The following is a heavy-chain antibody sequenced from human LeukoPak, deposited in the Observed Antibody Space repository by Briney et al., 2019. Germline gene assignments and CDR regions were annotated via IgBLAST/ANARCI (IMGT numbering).Heavy chain of an antibody. CDR2: ISAYNGNT. V-gene: IGHV1-18*01. CDR1: LYTFTTYG. J-gene: IGHJ4*02. CDR3: ARECGDYVFDY. D-gene: IGHD4-17*01. Sequence: GSLRVSSTHSLYTFTTYGISSVRQAPGQGREWMEWISAYNGNTNYAQKLQGRVTMTTDTSTSTAYMELRSLRSDDTAVYYCARECGDYVFDYWGQGTLVTVSS.